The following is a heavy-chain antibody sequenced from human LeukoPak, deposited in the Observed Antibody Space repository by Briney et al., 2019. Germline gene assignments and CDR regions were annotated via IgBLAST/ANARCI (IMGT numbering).Heavy chain of an antibody. V-gene: IGHV3-74*01. D-gene: IGHD1-14*01. J-gene: IGHJ4*02. Sequence: GESLRLSCAASGFTFSNYWMHWFRQAPGKGLVWVSRIKTDGSETGYADSVKGRFTISRDNAKNTLYLQMNSLRAEDTAVYYCSKPLADNGDHWGQGTLVTVSS. CDR1: GFTFSNYW. CDR2: IKTDGSET. CDR3: SKPLADNGDH.